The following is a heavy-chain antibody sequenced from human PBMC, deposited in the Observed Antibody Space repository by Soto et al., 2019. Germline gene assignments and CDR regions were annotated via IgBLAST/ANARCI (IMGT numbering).Heavy chain of an antibody. D-gene: IGHD3-10*01. J-gene: IGHJ4*02. V-gene: IGHV3-23*01. CDR3: AKVPITMVRGVIIKGAPYYFDY. CDR2: ISGSGGST. Sequence: PGGSLRLSCAASGFTFSNYAMNWVRQAPGKGLEWVSAISGSGGSTDYADSAKGRFTISRDNSKNTLYLQMNSLRAEDTAVYYCAKVPITMVRGVIIKGAPYYFDYWGQGTLVTVSS. CDR1: GFTFSNYA.